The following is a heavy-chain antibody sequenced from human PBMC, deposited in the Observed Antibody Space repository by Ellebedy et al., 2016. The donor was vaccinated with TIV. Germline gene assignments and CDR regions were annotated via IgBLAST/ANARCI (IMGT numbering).Heavy chain of an antibody. CDR3: ARQGCSGDNCYFGYYYYPMDV. CDR1: GGTFSNYV. Sequence: ASVKVSCXASGGTFSNYVITWVRQAPGQGLEWMGGVIPIYGTANYAQKFQGRVTITADESTNTAYMELSSLRSDDTAVYYCARQGCSGDNCYFGYYYYPMDVWGQGTTVTVSS. D-gene: IGHD2-15*01. CDR2: VIPIYGTA. V-gene: IGHV1-69*13. J-gene: IGHJ6*02.